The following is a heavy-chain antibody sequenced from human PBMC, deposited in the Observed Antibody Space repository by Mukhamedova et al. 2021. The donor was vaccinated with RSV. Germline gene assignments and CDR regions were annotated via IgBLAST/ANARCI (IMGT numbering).Heavy chain of an antibody. CDR3: ARGSGSYYFDY. J-gene: IGHJ4*02. D-gene: IGHD1-26*01. V-gene: IGHV3-21*01. Sequence: VRQAPGKGLEWVSSISSSSSYIYYADSVKGRFTISRDNAKNSLYLQMNSLRAEDTAVYYCARGSGSYYFDYWGQGTLATVPS. CDR2: ISSSSSYI.